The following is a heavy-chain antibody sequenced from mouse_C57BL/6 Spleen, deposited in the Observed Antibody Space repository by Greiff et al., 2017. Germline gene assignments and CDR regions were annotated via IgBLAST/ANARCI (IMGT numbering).Heavy chain of an antibody. CDR2: IDPETGGT. D-gene: IGHD2-3*01. CDR1: GYTFTDYE. J-gene: IGHJ3*01. V-gene: IGHV1-15*01. Sequence: QVQLQQSGAELVRPGASVTLSCKASGYTFTDYEMHWVKQTPVHGLEWIGAIDPETGGTAYNQKFKGKAILTADKSSSTAYMELRSLISEDSAVYYGTRTDGYSFAWFAYWGQGTLVTVSA. CDR3: TRTDGYSFAWFAY.